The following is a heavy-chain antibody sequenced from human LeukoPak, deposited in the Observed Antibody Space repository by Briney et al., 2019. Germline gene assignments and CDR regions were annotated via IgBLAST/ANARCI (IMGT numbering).Heavy chain of an antibody. J-gene: IGHJ4*02. CDR2: ISSSSNYI. Sequence: GGSLRLSCAASGLTFSSYNMNWVRQAPGKGLEWVSFISSSSNYIYYADSVKGRFTISRDNSRNTLYLQMNNLGAEDTAVYYCAKNPLLAGTIYFDYWGQGTLVTVSS. CDR1: GLTFSSYN. V-gene: IGHV3-21*04. CDR3: AKNPLLAGTIYFDY. D-gene: IGHD6-19*01.